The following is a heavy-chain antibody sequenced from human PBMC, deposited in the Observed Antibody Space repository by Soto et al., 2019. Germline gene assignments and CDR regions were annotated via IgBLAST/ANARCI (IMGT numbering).Heavy chain of an antibody. CDR3: VRGPCGDCWNNDY. V-gene: IGHV5-51*01. CDR2: IYPGDSDT. CDR1: GYIFTTYW. J-gene: IGHJ4*02. D-gene: IGHD2-21*02. Sequence: GESLKISCKGSGYIFTTYWIAWVRQMPGKGLEWMGIIYPGDSDTRYSPSFQGQVTISADKYINTLYLQINSLRVEDTAVYYCVRGPCGDCWNNDYWGQGTQVTVSS.